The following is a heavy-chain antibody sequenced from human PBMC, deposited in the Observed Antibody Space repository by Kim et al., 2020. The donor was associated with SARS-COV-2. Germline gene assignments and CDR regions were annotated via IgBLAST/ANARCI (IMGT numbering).Heavy chain of an antibody. CDR3: TKHDYGARFDY. V-gene: IGHV3-15*01. J-gene: IGHJ4*02. CDR2: IKSKTDGGTT. D-gene: IGHD4-17*01. Sequence: GGSLRLSCAASGLTFTNAWMSWVRQAPGKGLEWVGLIKSKTDGGTTAYAAPVKGRITISRDDSKKTLYLQMNSLKTEDTAVYYCTKHDYGARFDYWGQGT. CDR1: GLTFTNAW.